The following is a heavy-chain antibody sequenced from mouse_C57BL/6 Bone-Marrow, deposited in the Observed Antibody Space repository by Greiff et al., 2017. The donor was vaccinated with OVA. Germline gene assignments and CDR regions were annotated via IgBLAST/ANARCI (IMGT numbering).Heavy chain of an antibody. CDR2: IHPNSGST. CDR1: GYTFTSYW. CDR3: ASYGYYFYYERDY. Sequence: VQLQQPGAELVKPGASVKLSCKASGYTFTSYWMHWVKQRPGQGLEWIGMIHPNSGSTNYNEKFKSKATLTVDKSSSTAYMQLSSLTSEDSAVYSCASYGYYFYYERDYWGQGTSVTVTA. V-gene: IGHV1-64*01. D-gene: IGHD2-3*01. J-gene: IGHJ4*01.